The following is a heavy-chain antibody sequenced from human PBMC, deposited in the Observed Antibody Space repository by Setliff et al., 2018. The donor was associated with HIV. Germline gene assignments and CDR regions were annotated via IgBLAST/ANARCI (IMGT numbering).Heavy chain of an antibody. CDR2: INTYNGNT. Sequence: GASVKVSCKASGYTFTSYGISWVRQAPGQGLEWMGWINTYNGNTNYAQKVQGRVTMTTDTSVGTAYMELSSLRSEDTAVYYCARALRGFHGSGTQFYYYLDVWGKGTTVTVSS. CDR1: GYTFTSYG. CDR3: ARALRGFHGSGTQFYYYLDV. D-gene: IGHD3-10*01. J-gene: IGHJ6*03. V-gene: IGHV1-18*01.